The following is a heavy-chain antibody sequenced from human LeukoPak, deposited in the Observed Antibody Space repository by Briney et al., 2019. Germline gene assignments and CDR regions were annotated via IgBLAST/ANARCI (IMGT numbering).Heavy chain of an antibody. D-gene: IGHD6-19*01. CDR2: ITSDSRYM. J-gene: IGHJ4*02. CDR1: GFTFSSYN. V-gene: IGHV3-21*01. Sequence: GGSLRLSCAASGFTFSSYNMNWVRQAPGKGLEWVSSITSDSRYMYYADSVKGRFTISRDNAKNSLYLQMNSLRAEDTGVYYCARRVAVADNYFDYWGQGTLVTVSS. CDR3: ARRVAVADNYFDY.